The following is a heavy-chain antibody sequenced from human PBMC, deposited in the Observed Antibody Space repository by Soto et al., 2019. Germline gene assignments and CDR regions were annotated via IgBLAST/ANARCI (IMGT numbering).Heavy chain of an antibody. Sequence: GESLKISCKGSGYSFTSYWISWVRRMPGKGLEWMGRIDPSDSYTNYSPSFQGHVTISADKSISTAYLQWSSLKASDTAMYYCASSLGYSYVLGAFDIWGQGTMVTVSS. CDR1: GYSFTSYW. CDR3: ASSLGYSYVLGAFDI. CDR2: IDPSDSYT. D-gene: IGHD5-18*01. J-gene: IGHJ3*02. V-gene: IGHV5-10-1*01.